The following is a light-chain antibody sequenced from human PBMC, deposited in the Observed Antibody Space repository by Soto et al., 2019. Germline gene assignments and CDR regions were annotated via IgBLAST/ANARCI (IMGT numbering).Light chain of an antibody. Sequence: QPALTQPASGSGSPGQSITISCTETSSDVGSYNLVSWYQQHPGKVPKVIIYDVSQRPSGVSNRFSGSKSGNTAYLTISGLQAEDEADYYCCSYVGRSPHVVFGGGTKVTVL. CDR2: DVS. V-gene: IGLV2-23*02. CDR3: CSYVGRSPHVV. CDR1: SSDVGSYNL. J-gene: IGLJ2*01.